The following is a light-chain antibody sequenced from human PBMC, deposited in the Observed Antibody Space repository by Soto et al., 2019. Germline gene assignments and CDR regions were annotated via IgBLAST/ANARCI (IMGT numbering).Light chain of an antibody. V-gene: IGKV1D-16*01. CDR3: QQYNRYPRT. Sequence: DIQMTKFPSSLSASVGDRVNITCRASQGFSTWLAWYQQKPERAPKSLIYAASRLQSGVPPRFSGSGSETDFTLTISSLQPEDFATYYCQQYNRYPRTFGQGTKVEIK. J-gene: IGKJ1*01. CDR2: AAS. CDR1: QGFSTW.